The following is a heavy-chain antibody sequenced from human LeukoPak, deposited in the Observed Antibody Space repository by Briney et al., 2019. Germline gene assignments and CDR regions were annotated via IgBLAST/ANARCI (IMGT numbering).Heavy chain of an antibody. CDR1: GFTFSSYA. Sequence: GGSLRLSCAASGFTFSSYAMSWVRKAPGKGLEWVANIKHDGSEKYYVDSVKGRFTVSRDNAKNSLFLQMNSLRAEDTAVYYCGTRAYWGQGTLVTVSS. V-gene: IGHV3-7*01. J-gene: IGHJ4*02. CDR3: GTRAY. CDR2: IKHDGSEK.